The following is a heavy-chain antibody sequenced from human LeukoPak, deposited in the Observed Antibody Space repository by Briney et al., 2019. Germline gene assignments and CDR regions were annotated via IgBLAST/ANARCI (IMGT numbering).Heavy chain of an antibody. CDR1: GGSISSYY. Sequence: SETLSLTCTVSGGSISSYYWSWIRQPPGKGLEWIGYIYYSGSTNYNPSLKSRVTISVDTSKNQFSLKLSSVTAADTAVYYCARREDTAMVVDYWGQGTLVTVSS. J-gene: IGHJ4*02. V-gene: IGHV4-59*08. CDR3: ARREDTAMVVDY. D-gene: IGHD5-18*01. CDR2: IYYSGST.